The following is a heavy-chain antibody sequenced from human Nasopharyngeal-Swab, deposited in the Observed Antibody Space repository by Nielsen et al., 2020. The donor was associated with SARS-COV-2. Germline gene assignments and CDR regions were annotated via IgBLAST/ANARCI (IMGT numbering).Heavy chain of an antibody. D-gene: IGHD6-13*01. V-gene: IGHV3-33*01. CDR1: GFIFSSYG. CDR2: IYFDGSQK. Sequence: GESLKISCAASGFIFSSYGMHWVRQAPGKGLEWVAVIYFDGSQKYYADSVRGRFTISRDNSKNMVNLQLNSLRAEDTAVYYCARMDFIASRDYWGQGTLVTVSS. J-gene: IGHJ4*02. CDR3: ARMDFIASRDY.